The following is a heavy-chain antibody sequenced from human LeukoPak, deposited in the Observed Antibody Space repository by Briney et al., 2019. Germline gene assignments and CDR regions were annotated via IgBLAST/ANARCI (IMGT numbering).Heavy chain of an antibody. D-gene: IGHD6-19*01. CDR2: IYPGDSDT. Sequence: GESLKISCKGSGYSFTSYWIGWVRQMPGKGLEWMGIIYPGDSDTRYSPSFQGQVTISADKSISTAYLQWSSLKASDTAMYYCARRSVAGPYYYYYYMDVWGKGTTVTVS. V-gene: IGHV5-51*01. J-gene: IGHJ6*03. CDR1: GYSFTSYW. CDR3: ARRSVAGPYYYYYYMDV.